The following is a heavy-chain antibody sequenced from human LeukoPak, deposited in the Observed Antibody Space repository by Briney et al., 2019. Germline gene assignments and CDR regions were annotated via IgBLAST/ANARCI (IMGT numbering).Heavy chain of an antibody. CDR1: GGSMSSTNW. V-gene: IGHV4-4*02. CDR3: ATYYESTGYRFDY. CDR2: ILHSGST. Sequence: TSETLSLTCAVSGGSMSSTNWWSWLRQPPGKGLEWIGEILHSGSTNYNPSLKSRVYMSVDKSKNHFSLRLSSVTAADTAVYYCATYYESTGYRFDYWGQGALVTVSS. D-gene: IGHD3-22*01. J-gene: IGHJ4*02.